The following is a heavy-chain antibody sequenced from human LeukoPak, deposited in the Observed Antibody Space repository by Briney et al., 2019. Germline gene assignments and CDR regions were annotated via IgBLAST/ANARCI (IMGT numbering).Heavy chain of an antibody. V-gene: IGHV3-64*02. Sequence: GGSLRLSCAASGLAFSSHAMHWVRQAPGKGLEYVSAIVSNGGDTYYADSVRGRFTISRDNSKDTVYLQMGSLRPEDTAVYYCARGGYYAASDIWGQGALVTVSS. D-gene: IGHD3-3*01. CDR1: GLAFSSHA. CDR3: ARGGYYAASDI. J-gene: IGHJ4*02. CDR2: IVSNGGDT.